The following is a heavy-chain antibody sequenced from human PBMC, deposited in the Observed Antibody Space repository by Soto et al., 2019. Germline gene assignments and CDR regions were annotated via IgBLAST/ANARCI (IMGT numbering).Heavy chain of an antibody. V-gene: IGHV3-30*18. CDR1: GFTFSIYG. D-gene: IGHD1-26*01. CDR2: ISYDGSNT. J-gene: IGHJ4*02. Sequence: QVQLVESGGGVVQPGRSLRLSWVASGFTFSIYGMHWVRKAPGKGLERVAIISYDGSNTYYADSVKARFTISRYKSKNTLDLQMNILRAEDTSVYYCAKEGGLSGSYYIASSYYFDFWGPGDLVTVSS. CDR3: AKEGGLSGSYYIASSYYFDF.